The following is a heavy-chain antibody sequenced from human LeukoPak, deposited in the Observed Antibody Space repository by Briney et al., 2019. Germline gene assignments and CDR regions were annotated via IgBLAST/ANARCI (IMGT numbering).Heavy chain of an antibody. CDR2: IYYSGST. CDR1: GGSISSSSYY. CDR3: ARTAVAAFDP. V-gene: IGHV4-39*01. D-gene: IGHD6-19*01. Sequence: SETLSLTCTVSGGSISSSSYYWGWIRQPPGKGLEWIGSIYYSGSTYYNPSLKSRATISVDTSKNQFSLKLSSVTAADTAVYYCARTAVAAFDPWGQGTLVTVSS. J-gene: IGHJ5*02.